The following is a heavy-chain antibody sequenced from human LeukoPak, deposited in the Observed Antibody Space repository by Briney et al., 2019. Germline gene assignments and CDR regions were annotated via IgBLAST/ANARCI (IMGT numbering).Heavy chain of an antibody. V-gene: IGHV3-72*01. J-gene: IGHJ4*02. Sequence: PGGSLRLSCAASGFNFSEHYMDWVRPAPGTGLEWVGRTRNKANSYTTEYAASVKGRFTISRDDSKNSLYLQMNSLKTEDTAVYYCARGPDYFDYWGQGTLVTVSS. CDR1: GFNFSEHY. CDR2: TRNKANSYTT. CDR3: ARGPDYFDY.